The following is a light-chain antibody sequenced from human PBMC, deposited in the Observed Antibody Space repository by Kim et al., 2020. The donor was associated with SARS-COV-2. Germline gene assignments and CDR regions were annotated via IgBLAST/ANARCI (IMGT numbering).Light chain of an antibody. CDR2: YDS. V-gene: IGLV3-21*04. Sequence: PGKTARITCGGKNIGTKSVHWYQQKPGQAPVLVIYYDSDRPSGIPERFSGSNSGNTATLTISRVEAGDEADYYCQVWDSSGDHHVAFGGGTKLTVL. J-gene: IGLJ2*01. CDR3: QVWDSSGDHHVA. CDR1: NIGTKS.